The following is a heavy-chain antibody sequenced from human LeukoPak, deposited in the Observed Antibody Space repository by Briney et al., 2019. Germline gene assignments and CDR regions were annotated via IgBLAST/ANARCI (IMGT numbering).Heavy chain of an antibody. CDR1: GGTFSSYA. J-gene: IGHJ4*02. CDR3: ARVGCSGGSCYSTFVY. D-gene: IGHD2-15*01. CDR2: SIPIFGTA. V-gene: IGHV1-69*05. Sequence: SVKVSCKASGGTFSSYAISWVRQAPGQGLEWMGGSIPIFGTANYAQKFQGRVTITTDESTSTAYMELSSLRSEDTAVYYCARVGCSGGSCYSTFVYWGQGTLVTVSS.